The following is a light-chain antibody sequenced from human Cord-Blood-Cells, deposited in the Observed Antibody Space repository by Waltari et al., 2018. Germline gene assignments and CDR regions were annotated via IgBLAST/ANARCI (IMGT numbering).Light chain of an antibody. V-gene: IGLV2-23*01. CDR3: CSYAGSSTVV. CDR2: EGS. J-gene: IGLJ2*01. Sequence: QSALTQPAPVSGSPGQSITISCPGTSSDVGCYNLFSWYQQHPGKAPKLMIYEGSKRPSGVSNRFSGSKSGNTASLTISGLQAEDEADYYCCSYAGSSTVVFGGGTKLTVL. CDR1: SSDVGCYNL.